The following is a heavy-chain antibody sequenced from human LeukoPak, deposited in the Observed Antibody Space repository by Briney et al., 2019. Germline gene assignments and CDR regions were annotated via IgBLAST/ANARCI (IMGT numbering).Heavy chain of an antibody. J-gene: IGHJ1*01. CDR3: ARDRYCSSTSCYTTAYFQH. D-gene: IGHD2-2*01. Sequence: ASVKVSCKASGYTFTGYYMHWVRQAPGQGLEWMGWINPNGGGTNYAQKFQGRVTMTRDTSISTAYMELSRLRSDDTAVYYCARDRYCSSTSCYTTAYFQHWGQGTLVTVSS. CDR2: INPNGGGT. CDR1: GYTFTGYY. V-gene: IGHV1-2*02.